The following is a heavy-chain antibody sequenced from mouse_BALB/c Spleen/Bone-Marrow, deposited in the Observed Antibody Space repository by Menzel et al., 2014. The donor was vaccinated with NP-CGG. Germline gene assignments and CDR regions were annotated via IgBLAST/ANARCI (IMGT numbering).Heavy chain of an antibody. D-gene: IGHD2-3*01. CDR1: GFTFNTYA. CDR2: IRSKSNNYAT. V-gene: IGHV10-1*02. J-gene: IGHJ1*01. Sequence: EVKLVESGGGLVQPKGSLKPSCAASGFTFNTYAMNWVRQAPGKGLEWVAHIRSKSNNYATYYADSVKDRFTSSRNDSQSMLYLQMNNLKTEDTAMYYCVRQGDGYYNWYFDVWGAGTTVTVSS. CDR3: VRQGDGYYNWYFDV.